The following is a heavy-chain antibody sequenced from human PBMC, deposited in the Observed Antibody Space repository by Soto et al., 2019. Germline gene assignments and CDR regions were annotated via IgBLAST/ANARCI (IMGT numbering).Heavy chain of an antibody. Sequence: ASVKVSCKASGYTFTGYYMHWVRQAPGQGLEWMGWINPNSGGTNYAQKFQGWVTMTRDTSISTAYMELSRLRSNDTAVYYCARGLQANTFGYCGWCANRYGMDIWGQGTTVTVSS. CDR3: ARGLQANTFGYCGWCANRYGMDI. CDR1: GYTFTGYY. V-gene: IGHV1-2*04. CDR2: INPNSGGT. D-gene: IGHD5-12*01. J-gene: IGHJ6*02.